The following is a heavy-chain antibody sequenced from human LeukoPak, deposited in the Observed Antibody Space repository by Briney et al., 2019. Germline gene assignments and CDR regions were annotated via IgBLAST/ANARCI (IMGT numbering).Heavy chain of an antibody. J-gene: IGHJ4*02. CDR1: GYTFTDCY. CDR2: INPNSGGT. CDR3: AREEVIAAAGPTLDY. V-gene: IGHV1-2*02. D-gene: IGHD6-13*01. Sequence: GASVKVSCKASGYTFTDCYTHWVRQAPGQGLEWMGWINPNSGGTNYAQKFQGRVTMTRDTSISTAYMELSRLRSDDTAVFYCAREEVIAAAGPTLDYWGQGALVTVSS.